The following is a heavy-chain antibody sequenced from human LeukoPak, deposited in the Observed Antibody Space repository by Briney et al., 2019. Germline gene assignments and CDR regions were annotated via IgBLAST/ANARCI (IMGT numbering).Heavy chain of an antibody. D-gene: IGHD5-18*01. J-gene: IGHJ5*02. Sequence: PGGSLRLSCAASGFTFSSYAMSWVRQAPGKGLEWVSAISGSGGSTYYADSVKGRFTISRDNSKNTLYLQMNSLRAEDTAVYYCARDATGYSYGRNWFDPWGQGTLVTVSS. V-gene: IGHV3-23*01. CDR3: ARDATGYSYGRNWFDP. CDR2: ISGSGGST. CDR1: GFTFSSYA.